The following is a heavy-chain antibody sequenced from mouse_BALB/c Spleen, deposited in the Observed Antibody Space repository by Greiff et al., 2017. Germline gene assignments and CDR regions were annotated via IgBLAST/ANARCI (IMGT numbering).Heavy chain of an antibody. J-gene: IGHJ1*01. CDR1: GFTFSSYG. CDR2: INSNGGST. Sequence: EVKLMESGGGLVQPGGSLKLSCAASGFTFSSYGMSWVRQTPDKRLELVATINSNGGSTYYPDSVKGRFTISRDNAKNTLYLQMSSLKSEDTAMYYCARDEFSKGSYWYFDVWGAGTTVTVSS. V-gene: IGHV5-6-3*01. CDR3: ARDEFSKGSYWYFDV.